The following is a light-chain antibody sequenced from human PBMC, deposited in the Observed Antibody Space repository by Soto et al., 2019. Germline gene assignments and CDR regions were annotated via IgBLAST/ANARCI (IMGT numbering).Light chain of an antibody. Sequence: DIQMTQSPSTLSASVGDRVTITCRASQSISSWLAWHQQKPGKAPKLLIYDASSVESGASSRFSGSGSGTEFTLSISSLQPDDFATYYCQQYNSYPYTVGQGTKLEIK. CDR2: DAS. CDR3: QQYNSYPYT. CDR1: QSISSW. J-gene: IGKJ2*01. V-gene: IGKV1-5*01.